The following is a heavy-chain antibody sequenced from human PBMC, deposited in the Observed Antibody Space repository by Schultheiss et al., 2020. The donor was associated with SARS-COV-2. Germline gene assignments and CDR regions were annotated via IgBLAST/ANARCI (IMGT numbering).Heavy chain of an antibody. J-gene: IGHJ4*02. CDR2: ISSSSSYI. Sequence: GGSLKISCAASGFTFSSYSMNWVRQAPGKGLEWVSSISSSSSYIYYADSVKGRFTISRDNAKNSLYLQMNSLRAEDTAVYYCARVAMVRGGVAPYYFDYWGQGTLVTVSS. CDR3: ARVAMVRGGVAPYYFDY. V-gene: IGHV3-21*01. D-gene: IGHD3-10*01. CDR1: GFTFSSYS.